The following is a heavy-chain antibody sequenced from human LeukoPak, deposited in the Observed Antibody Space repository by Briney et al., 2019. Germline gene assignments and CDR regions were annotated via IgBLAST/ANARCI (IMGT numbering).Heavy chain of an antibody. V-gene: IGHV3-7*03. J-gene: IGHJ6*02. CDR1: GFSFSSYW. CDR2: INHNGGEK. CDR3: ARVVVIGVVMPFYGMDV. Sequence: GGSLRLSCAASGFSFSSYWMSWVRQVPGKGLEWVGNINHNGGEKYYVDSVKGRFTFSRDNAKNSLYLQISGLRGEDSALYYCARVVVIGVVMPFYGMDVWGQGTTVSVSS. D-gene: IGHD3-3*01.